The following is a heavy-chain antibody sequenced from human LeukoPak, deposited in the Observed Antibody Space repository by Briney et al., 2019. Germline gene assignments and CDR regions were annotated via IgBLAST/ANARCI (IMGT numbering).Heavy chain of an antibody. Sequence: SETLSLTCTVSGGSISSGGYYWSWIRQHPGKGLEWIGYIYYSGSTYYNPSLKSRVTISVDTSKNQFSLKLSSVTAADTAVYYCARRGIAAAGNWFDPWGQGTLVTVSS. V-gene: IGHV4-31*03. J-gene: IGHJ5*02. CDR2: IYYSGST. CDR3: ARRGIAAAGNWFDP. CDR1: GGSISSGGYY. D-gene: IGHD6-13*01.